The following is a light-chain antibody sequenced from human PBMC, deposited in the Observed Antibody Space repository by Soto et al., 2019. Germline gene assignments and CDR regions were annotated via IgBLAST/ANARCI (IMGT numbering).Light chain of an antibody. CDR3: QQRRDWPLT. V-gene: IGKV3-11*01. CDR2: DTS. Sequence: EIVLTQSPATLSLSPGERATLSCRASQSLGYYLAWFQQKHGQDPRLLIYDTSNRASGIPDRFSGSGYVTDCTLTISSLDPEDVADYYCQQRRDWPLTFGGGTKVEIK. CDR1: QSLGYY. J-gene: IGKJ4*01.